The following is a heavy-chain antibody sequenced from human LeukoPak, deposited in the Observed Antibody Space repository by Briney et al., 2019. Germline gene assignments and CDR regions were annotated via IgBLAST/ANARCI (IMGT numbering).Heavy chain of an antibody. CDR2: ISAYNGNT. V-gene: IGHV1-18*03. Sequence: ASVKVSCKASGYTFTSYGISWVRQAPGQGLEWMGWISAYNGNTNYAQKLQGRVTMTTDTSTSTAYMELRSLRSDDMAVYYCARGDWLFKPALETNFDPWGQGTLVTVSS. CDR1: GYTFTSYG. D-gene: IGHD3-9*01. CDR3: ARGDWLFKPALETNFDP. J-gene: IGHJ5*02.